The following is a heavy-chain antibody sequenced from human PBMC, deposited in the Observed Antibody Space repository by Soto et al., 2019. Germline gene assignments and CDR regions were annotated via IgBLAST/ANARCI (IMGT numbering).Heavy chain of an antibody. CDR3: ARDFAYFDS. D-gene: IGHD3-3*01. CDR2: VYHTGRT. Sequence: ETLSLTCTVSGGSFKSGSYSWSWIRQPPGKGLEWIGYVYHTGRTSYNPSLKSQVSISMDTSKNQFSLNLDSVTAADTAVYFCARDFAYFDSWGQGTLVTVSS. V-gene: IGHV4-61*01. J-gene: IGHJ4*02. CDR1: GGSFKSGSYS.